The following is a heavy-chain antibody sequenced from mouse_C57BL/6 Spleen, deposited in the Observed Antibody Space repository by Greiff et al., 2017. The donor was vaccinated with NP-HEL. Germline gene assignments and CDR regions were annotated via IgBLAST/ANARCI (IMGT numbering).Heavy chain of an antibody. J-gene: IGHJ4*01. D-gene: IGHD3-2*02. CDR2: IYPGDGDT. CDR1: GYAFSSSW. CDR3: ARSLAQATAMDY. V-gene: IGHV1-82*01. Sequence: QVQLQQSGPELVKPGASVKISCKASGYAFSSSWMNWVKQRPGKGLEWIGRIYPGDGDTNYNGKFKSKATLTVDKSSSTAYMQLSSLTSEDSAVYYCARSLAQATAMDYWGQGTSVTVSS.